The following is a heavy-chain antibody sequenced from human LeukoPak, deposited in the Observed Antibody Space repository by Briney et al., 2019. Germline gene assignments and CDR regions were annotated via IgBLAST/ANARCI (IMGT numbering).Heavy chain of an antibody. Sequence: ASVKVSCKASGYTFTNYYIHWVRQAPGQGLEWMGLVNPSGGTTNCAQKFQGRVTMTRDMSTTTVYMHLSSLRSEDTAVYYCATDQRVLRYFDWLLYATPGGFDPWGQGTLVTVSS. J-gene: IGHJ5*02. CDR3: ATDQRVLRYFDWLLYATPGGFDP. D-gene: IGHD3-9*01. V-gene: IGHV1-46*01. CDR2: VNPSGGTT. CDR1: GYTFTNYY.